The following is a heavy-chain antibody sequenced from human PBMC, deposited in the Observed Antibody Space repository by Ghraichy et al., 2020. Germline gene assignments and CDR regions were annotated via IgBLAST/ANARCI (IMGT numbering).Heavy chain of an antibody. J-gene: IGHJ6*02. CDR2: ISGSGGST. D-gene: IGHD5-12*01. CDR1: GFTFSSYA. CDR3: AKAGGRVWLGGMDV. V-gene: IGHV3-23*01. Sequence: GESLNISCAASGFTFSSYAMSWVRQAPGKGLEWVSAISGSGGSTYYADSVKGRFTISRDNSKNTLYLQMNSLRAEDTAVYYCAKAGGRVWLGGMDVWGQGTTVTVSS.